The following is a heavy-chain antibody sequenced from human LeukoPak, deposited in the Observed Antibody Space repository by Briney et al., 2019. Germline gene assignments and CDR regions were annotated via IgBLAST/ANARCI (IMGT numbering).Heavy chain of an antibody. Sequence: PSETLSLTCAVYGGSFSGYYWSWIRQPPGKGLEWIGEINHSGSTNYNPSLKSRVTISVDTSKNQFSLKMSSVTAADTAVYYRARGPFGAPGGVYYYMDVWGKGTTVTVSS. CDR2: INHSGST. J-gene: IGHJ6*03. CDR1: GGSFSGYY. CDR3: ARGPFGAPGGVYYYMDV. D-gene: IGHD3-10*01. V-gene: IGHV4-34*01.